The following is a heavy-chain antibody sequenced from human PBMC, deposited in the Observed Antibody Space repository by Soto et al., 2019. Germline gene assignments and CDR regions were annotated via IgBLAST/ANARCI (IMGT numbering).Heavy chain of an antibody. CDR1: GFILSDCA. J-gene: IGHJ6*03. V-gene: IGHV3-48*01. D-gene: IGHD7-27*01. CDR2: ISSSSSVI. Sequence: EVQLVESGGGLVQPGGSLRLSCATSGFILSDCAMHWVRQAPGQGLEWVSYISSSSSVIDYADSVKGRFTVSRDNARNSLDLQKNSLRAEDTAVYYCARDLSWGSNWYYYMDVWGKGTTVTVSS. CDR3: ARDLSWGSNWYYYMDV.